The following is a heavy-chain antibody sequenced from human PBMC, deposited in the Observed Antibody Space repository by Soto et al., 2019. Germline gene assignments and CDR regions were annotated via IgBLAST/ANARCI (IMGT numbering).Heavy chain of an antibody. CDR2: ISYDGSNK. Sequence: GRSLRLSCAASGFTFSSYGMHWVRQAPGKGLEWVAVISYDGSNKYYADSVKGRFTISRDNSKNTLYLQMNSLRAEDTAVYYCAKDRIAAAGTKLRFDYWGQGTLVTVSS. CDR1: GFTFSSYG. V-gene: IGHV3-30*18. J-gene: IGHJ4*02. CDR3: AKDRIAAAGTKLRFDY. D-gene: IGHD6-13*01.